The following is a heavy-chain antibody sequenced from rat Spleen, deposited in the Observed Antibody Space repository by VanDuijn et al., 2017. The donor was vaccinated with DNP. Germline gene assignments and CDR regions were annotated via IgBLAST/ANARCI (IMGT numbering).Heavy chain of an antibody. V-gene: IGHV5-31*01. J-gene: IGHJ4*01. CDR3: ARVGDFHDGGDGDVLDA. CDR2: ITGGSGTT. D-gene: IGHD1-12*02. Sequence: EVQLVESGGDLVQPGRSLKLSCVASGFTFSYYWMAWIRQVPGKGLEWIASITGGSGTTSYPDAVKGRFMISRDDTKNTLSLQMNSLRSEDTATYYCARVGDFHDGGDGDVLDAWGQGTSVTVSS. CDR1: GFTFSYYW.